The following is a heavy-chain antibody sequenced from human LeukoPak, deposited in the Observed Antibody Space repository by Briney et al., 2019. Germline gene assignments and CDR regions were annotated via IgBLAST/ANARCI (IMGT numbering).Heavy chain of an antibody. V-gene: IGHV4-39*01. CDR2: FYYNGNT. CDR3: ARGTVITYYYYYGMDV. CDR1: GGSISSSSYY. Sequence: PSETLSLTCTVSGGSISSSSYYWGWIRQPPGKGLEWIGSFYYNGNTFYNPSLKSRAAISVDTSKNQFSLKLTSVTAADAAVFYCARGTVITYYYYYGMDVWGQGTTVTVSS. D-gene: IGHD3-16*01. J-gene: IGHJ6*02.